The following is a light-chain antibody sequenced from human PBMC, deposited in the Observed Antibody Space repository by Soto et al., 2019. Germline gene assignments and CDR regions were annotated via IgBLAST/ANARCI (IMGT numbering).Light chain of an antibody. CDR1: SSNIGSDY. J-gene: IGLJ2*01. CDR3: AAWDKSLTGGV. CDR2: ENY. Sequence: QSVLTQPPSVSAAPGQKVTISCSGSSSNIGSDYVSWYQQLPGAAPKLLIHENYKRASGIPDRFSGSKSGTSATLGITGLQTGDEADYYCAAWDKSLTGGVFGGGTQLTVL. V-gene: IGLV1-51*02.